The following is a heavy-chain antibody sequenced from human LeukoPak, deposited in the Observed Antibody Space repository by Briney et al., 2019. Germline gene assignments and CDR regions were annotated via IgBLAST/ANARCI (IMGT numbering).Heavy chain of an antibody. D-gene: IGHD2-15*01. CDR1: GDSISSSHW. V-gene: IGHV4-4*02. J-gene: IGHJ4*02. CDR2: IYHSGST. CDR3: ATSSGIDRYCSGGRCYSTPLDY. Sequence: SETLSLTCGVSGDSISSSHWWSWVRQPPGKGLEWIGEIYHSGSTKYNPSLKSRVTISVDKSRNQFSLKLTTVTAADTAVYYCATSSGIDRYCSGGRCYSTPLDYWGQGTLVTVSS.